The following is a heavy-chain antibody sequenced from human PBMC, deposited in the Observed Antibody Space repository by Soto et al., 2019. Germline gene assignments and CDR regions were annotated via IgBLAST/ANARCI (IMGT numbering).Heavy chain of an antibody. D-gene: IGHD2-15*01. CDR3: VRTSLVVAAATREDY. Sequence: GGSLRLSCAASGFTFSSYWMHWVRQAPGKGLVWVSRINSDGSSTSYAGSVKGRFTISRDNAKNTLYLQMNSLRAEDTAVYYCVRTSLVVAAATREDYWGQGTLVTLSS. V-gene: IGHV3-74*01. CDR2: INSDGSST. CDR1: GFTFSSYW. J-gene: IGHJ4*02.